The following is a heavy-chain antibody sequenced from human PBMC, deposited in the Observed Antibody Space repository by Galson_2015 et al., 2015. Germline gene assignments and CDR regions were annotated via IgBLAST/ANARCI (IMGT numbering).Heavy chain of an antibody. CDR3: AKDKSIRPYYFAY. J-gene: IGHJ4*02. V-gene: IGHV3-23*01. CDR2: FGGSGGGT. CDR1: GFTFSTYA. Sequence: SLRLSCAASGFTFSTYAMSWVRQAPGKGLEWVSGFGGSGGGTDYADSVKGRFTISRDNSKNTLYLQMNSLRVEDTAVYYCAKDKSIRPYYFAYWGQGALATVSS.